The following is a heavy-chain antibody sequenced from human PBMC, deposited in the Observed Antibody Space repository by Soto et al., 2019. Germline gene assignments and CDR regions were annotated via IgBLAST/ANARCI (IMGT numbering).Heavy chain of an antibody. CDR1: GGSFSGYY. D-gene: IGHD3-3*01. J-gene: IGHJ6*02. Sequence: SETLSLTCAVYGGSFSGYYWSWIRQPPGKGLEWIGEINHSGSTNYNPSLKSRVTISVDTSKNQFSLKLSSVTAADTAVYYCARGGAFWSGYPYYYYYGMDVWGQGTTVTVFS. V-gene: IGHV4-34*01. CDR3: ARGGAFWSGYPYYYYYGMDV. CDR2: INHSGST.